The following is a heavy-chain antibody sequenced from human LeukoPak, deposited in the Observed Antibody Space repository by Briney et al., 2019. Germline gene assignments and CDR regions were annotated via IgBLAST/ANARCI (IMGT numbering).Heavy chain of an antibody. V-gene: IGHV1-46*01. D-gene: IGHD1-14*01. CDR1: GYTFSSYY. Sequence: ASVKVSCKASGYTFSSYYMHWVRQAPGQGLEWMGIINPSGGSTTYAQKFQGRVTVTIDTSTSTGYMGLSSLRSEDTAVFYCARQSVRPGASPLFDYWGQGTLVTVSS. CDR2: INPSGGST. J-gene: IGHJ4*02. CDR3: ARQSVRPGASPLFDY.